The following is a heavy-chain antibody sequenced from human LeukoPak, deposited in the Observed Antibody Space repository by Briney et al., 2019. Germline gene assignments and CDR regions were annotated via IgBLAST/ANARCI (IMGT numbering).Heavy chain of an antibody. CDR1: GFTFSSYS. CDR3: AREIVLMVYPPDY. CDR2: ISSSSSTI. J-gene: IGHJ4*02. Sequence: GGSLRLSCAASGFTFSSYSMNWVRQAPGKGLEGVSYISSSSSTIYYADSVKGRFTISRDNAKNSLYLQMNSLRAEDTAVYYCAREIVLMVYPPDYWGQGTLVTVSS. D-gene: IGHD2-8*01. V-gene: IGHV3-48*01.